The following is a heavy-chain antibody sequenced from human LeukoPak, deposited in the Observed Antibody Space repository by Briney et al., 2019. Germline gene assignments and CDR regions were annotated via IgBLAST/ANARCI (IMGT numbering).Heavy chain of an antibody. D-gene: IGHD6-13*01. CDR3: ARGYSSSWSFYYFDY. CDR1: GYTFTSYD. J-gene: IGHJ4*02. CDR2: IIPIFGTA. Sequence: SVKVSCKASGYTFTSYDINWVRQAPGQGLEWMGGIIPIFGTANYAQKFQGRVTITTDESTSTAYMELSSLRSEDTAVYYCARGYSSSWSFYYFDYWGQGTLVTVSS. V-gene: IGHV1-69*05.